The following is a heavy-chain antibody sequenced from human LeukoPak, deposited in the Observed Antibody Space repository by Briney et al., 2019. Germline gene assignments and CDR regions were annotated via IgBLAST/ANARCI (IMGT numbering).Heavy chain of an antibody. J-gene: IGHJ4*02. Sequence: SVKVSCKSSGGTFSSYAISWVRQAPGQGLEWMGGIIPIFGTANYAQKFQGRVTITTDESTSTAYMELSSLRSEDTAVYYCARIYDSSGYSHFDYWGQGTLVTVSS. D-gene: IGHD3-22*01. CDR3: ARIYDSSGYSHFDY. CDR2: IIPIFGTA. V-gene: IGHV1-69*05. CDR1: GGTFSSYA.